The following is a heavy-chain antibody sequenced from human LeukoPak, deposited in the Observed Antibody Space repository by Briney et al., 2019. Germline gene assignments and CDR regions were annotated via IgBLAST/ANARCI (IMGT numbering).Heavy chain of an antibody. Sequence: SETLSLTCTVSGDSISRNSNYWGWIRQPPGKGLEWIGSIYYSGSTYYNPSLKSRVTISGDTSKNQFFLKLSSVTAADTAVYYCARGFGWFDPWGQATLVTVSS. D-gene: IGHD3-10*01. J-gene: IGHJ5*02. V-gene: IGHV4-39*07. CDR2: IYYSGST. CDR1: GDSISRNSNY. CDR3: ARGFGWFDP.